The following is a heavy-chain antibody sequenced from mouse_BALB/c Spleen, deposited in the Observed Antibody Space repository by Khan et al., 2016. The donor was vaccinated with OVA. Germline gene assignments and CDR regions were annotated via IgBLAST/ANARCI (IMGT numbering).Heavy chain of an antibody. Sequence: QVRLQQSGAELAKPGASLKMSCTASGYSFITYWIHWVKQRPGQGLEWIGYIDPSTGYAEYNQKFTDKATLTADKSSSTAYMQLTSLTSDDSAVDYCARRGLNGIFVYWGQGTLVTVSA. D-gene: IGHD1-3*01. CDR1: GYSFITYW. J-gene: IGHJ3*01. CDR3: ARRGLNGIFVY. V-gene: IGHV1-7*01. CDR2: IDPSTGYA.